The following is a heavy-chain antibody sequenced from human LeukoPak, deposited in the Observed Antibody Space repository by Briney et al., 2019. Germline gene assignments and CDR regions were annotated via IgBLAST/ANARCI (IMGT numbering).Heavy chain of an antibody. CDR2: NYYSRST. Sequence: SETLSLTCTVSGGSIRSNNDYGGWIRQPPGKGLEWIGCNYYSRSTYYNPSLKSRVTISVHTSKNQFSLKLSSVTAADTAVYYCAVGATHFDYWGQGTLVTVSS. CDR1: GGSIRSNNDY. CDR3: AVGATHFDY. D-gene: IGHD1-26*01. V-gene: IGHV4-39*01. J-gene: IGHJ4*02.